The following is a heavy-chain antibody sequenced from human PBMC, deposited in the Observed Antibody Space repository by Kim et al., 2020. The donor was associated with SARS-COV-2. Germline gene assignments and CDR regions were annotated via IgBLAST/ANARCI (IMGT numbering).Heavy chain of an antibody. CDR3: ARQLPSVIAAAAPYAFDI. V-gene: IGHV4-39*01. CDR2: IYYSGST. Sequence: SETLSLTCTVSGGSISSSSYYWGWIRQPPGKGLEWIGSIYYSGSTYYNPSLKSRVTISVDTSKNQFSLKLSSVTAADTAVYYCARQLPSVIAAAAPYAFDIWGQGTMVTVSS. J-gene: IGHJ3*02. CDR1: GGSISSSSYY. D-gene: IGHD6-13*01.